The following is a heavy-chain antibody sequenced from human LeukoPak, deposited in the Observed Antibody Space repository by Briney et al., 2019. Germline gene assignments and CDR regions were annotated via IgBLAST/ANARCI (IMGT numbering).Heavy chain of an antibody. J-gene: IGHJ4*02. V-gene: IGHV4-34*01. CDR1: GGSFSGYY. Sequence: PSETLSLTRAVSGGSFSGYYWSWIRQPPGKGLEWIGEINHSGSTNYNPSLKSRVTISVDTSKNQFSLKLSSVTAADTTVYYCATGKRRYSSSWYDYWGQGTLVTVSS. D-gene: IGHD6-13*01. CDR2: INHSGST. CDR3: ATGKRRYSSSWYDY.